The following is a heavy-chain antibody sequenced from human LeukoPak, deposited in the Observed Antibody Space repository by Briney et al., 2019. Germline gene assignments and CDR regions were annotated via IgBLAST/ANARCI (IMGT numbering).Heavy chain of an antibody. J-gene: IGHJ4*02. CDR1: GFTFSRSA. V-gene: IGHV3-23*01. CDR2: ISSSGST. Sequence: GGSLRLSCAASGFTFSRSAMTWVRQTPGKGLDWVSSISSSGSTYYADSVKGRFTISRDNSKNMLYLQMNSLRAEDTAVYYCVKGRISEDGLDFWGQGTLATVS. CDR3: VKGRISEDGLDF. D-gene: IGHD6-13*01.